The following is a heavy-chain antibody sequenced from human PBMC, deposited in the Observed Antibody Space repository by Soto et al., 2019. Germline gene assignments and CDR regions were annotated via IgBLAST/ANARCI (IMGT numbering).Heavy chain of an antibody. V-gene: IGHV4-34*01. CDR2: INHSGST. CDR3: ASAAWLRLDY. D-gene: IGHD5-12*01. Sequence: SETLSLTCAVSGGSISSGGYSWSWIRQPPGKGLEWIGEINHSGSTNYNPSLKSRVTISVDTSKNQFSLKLSSVTAADTAVYYCASAAWLRLDYWGQGTLVTVSS. J-gene: IGHJ4*02. CDR1: GGSISSGGYS.